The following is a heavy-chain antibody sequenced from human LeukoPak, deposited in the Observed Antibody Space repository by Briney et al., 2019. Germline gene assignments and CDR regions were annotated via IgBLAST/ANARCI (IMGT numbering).Heavy chain of an antibody. J-gene: IGHJ5*02. D-gene: IGHD2-15*01. CDR1: GFTFSSYA. CDR2: ITASGTNT. Sequence: PGGSLRLSCAASGFTFSSYAMSWARQAPGKGLEWVSGITASGTNTLYAASVKGRLSISRDNSKSTLYLQMNSLRTADSAVYYWGRDSGDYSYAWGQGILVTVS. CDR3: GRDSGDYSYA. V-gene: IGHV3-23*01.